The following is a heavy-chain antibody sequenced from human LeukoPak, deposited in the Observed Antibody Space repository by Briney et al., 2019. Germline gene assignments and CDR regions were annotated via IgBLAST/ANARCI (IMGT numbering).Heavy chain of an antibody. Sequence: ASVKVSCKASGYTFTSYAMHWVRQAPGQGLEWMGWINTNTGNPTYAQGFTGRFVFSLDTSVSTAYLQISSLKAEDTAVYYCARAKITMVRGVTYYYYYGMDVWGQGTTVTVSS. J-gene: IGHJ6*02. CDR3: ARAKITMVRGVTYYYYYGMDV. V-gene: IGHV7-4-1*02. CDR2: INTNTGNP. CDR1: GYTFTSYA. D-gene: IGHD3-10*01.